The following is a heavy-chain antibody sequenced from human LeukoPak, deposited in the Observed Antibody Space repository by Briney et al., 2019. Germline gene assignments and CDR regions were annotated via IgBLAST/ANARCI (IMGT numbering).Heavy chain of an antibody. CDR3: ARDRDGYNSDYFDY. J-gene: IGHJ4*02. Sequence: ASVKVSCKASGYTFTGYYMHWVRQAPGQGLEWMGWINPNSGGTNYAQKFQGRVTMTRDTSISTAYMELSRLRSDDTAVYYCARDRDGYNSDYFDYWGQGTLVTVSS. CDR2: INPNSGGT. V-gene: IGHV1-2*02. CDR1: GYTFTGYY. D-gene: IGHD5-24*01.